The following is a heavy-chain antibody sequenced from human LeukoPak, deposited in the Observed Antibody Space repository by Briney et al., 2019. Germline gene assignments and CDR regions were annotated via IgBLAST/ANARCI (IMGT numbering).Heavy chain of an antibody. CDR1: GFTFNSYS. J-gene: IGHJ4*02. CDR2: ISSSSTTI. V-gene: IGHV3-48*01. CDR3: AKKDY. Sequence: GGSLRLSCAASGFTFNSYSMNWVRQAPGKGLEWLSYISSSSTTIYYADSVKGRFTISRDNSKNTLYLQMKSLRAEDTAVYYCAKKDYWGQGTLVTVSS.